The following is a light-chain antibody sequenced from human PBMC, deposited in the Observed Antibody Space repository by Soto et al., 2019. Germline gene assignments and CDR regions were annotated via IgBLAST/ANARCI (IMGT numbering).Light chain of an antibody. V-gene: IGLV2-14*01. J-gene: IGLJ3*02. CDR1: SSDVGGYNY. CDR3: SSYTSSNWV. Sequence: QSVLTQPASVSGSPGQSITISCTGTSSDVGGYNYVSWYQQHPGKAPKLMIYDVSNRPSGVSNRFSGSKSGNTASLTISGLQAEDEADYYCSSYTSSNWVFGGGTRSPS. CDR2: DVS.